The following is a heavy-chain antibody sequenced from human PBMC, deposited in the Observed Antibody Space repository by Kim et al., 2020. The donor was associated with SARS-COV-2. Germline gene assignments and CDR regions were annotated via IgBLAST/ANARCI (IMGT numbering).Heavy chain of an antibody. Sequence: ASVKVSCKASGYTFTSYAMHWVRQAPGQRLEWMGWINAGNGNTKYSQKFQGRVTITRDTSASTAYMELSSLRSEDTAVYYCARGGGVRVWFGELQTTYYYYGMDVWGQGTTVTVSS. CDR1: GYTFTSYA. J-gene: IGHJ6*02. CDR3: ARGGGVRVWFGELQTTYYYYGMDV. V-gene: IGHV1-3*01. CDR2: INAGNGNT. D-gene: IGHD3-10*01.